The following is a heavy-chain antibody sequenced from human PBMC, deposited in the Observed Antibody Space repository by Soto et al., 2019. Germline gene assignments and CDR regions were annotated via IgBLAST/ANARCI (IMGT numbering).Heavy chain of an antibody. Sequence: GSLRLSCAASGFTFRSYSMNWVRQAPGKGLEWVSSISSSSDYIYYADSVKGRVTISRDNAKNSLYLQMKGLRAKDTAVYYCARGYMDSRGHYYGPIYWGQGTLVTVSS. D-gene: IGHD3-22*01. V-gene: IGHV3-21*01. CDR3: ARGYMDSRGHYYGPIY. J-gene: IGHJ4*02. CDR1: GFTFRSYS. CDR2: ISSSSDYI.